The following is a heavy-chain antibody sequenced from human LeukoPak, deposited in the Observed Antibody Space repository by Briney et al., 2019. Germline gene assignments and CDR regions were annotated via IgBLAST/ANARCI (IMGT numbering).Heavy chain of an antibody. D-gene: IGHD2-15*01. CDR1: GFTFRTYA. CDR3: ARIGAVVAVVAATRLAEEGFDY. J-gene: IGHJ4*02. V-gene: IGHV3-23*01. CDR2: ISGSGGST. Sequence: GGSLRLSCAASGFTFRTYAMNWVRQAPGKGLEWASAISGSGGSTYYADSVKGRFTISRDNSKNTLYLQMNSLRAEDTAVYYCARIGAVVAVVAATRLAEEGFDYWGQGTLVTVSS.